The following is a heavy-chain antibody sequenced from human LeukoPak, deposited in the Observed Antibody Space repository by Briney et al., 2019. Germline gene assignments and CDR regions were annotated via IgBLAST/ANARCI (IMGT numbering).Heavy chain of an antibody. CDR3: AKQPPGGYYYESSGYYQYFQH. D-gene: IGHD3-22*01. J-gene: IGHJ1*01. CDR2: INPNTGDT. V-gene: IGHV1-2*02. Sequence: GASVKVSCKTSGYTFTGNYIHWVRQAPGQGLEWMGWINPNTGDTNFAQKFLGRVTMTRDTSITTAYMELSRLRADDTAVYYCAKQPPGGYYYESSGYYQYFQHWGQGTLVTVSS. CDR1: GYTFTGNY.